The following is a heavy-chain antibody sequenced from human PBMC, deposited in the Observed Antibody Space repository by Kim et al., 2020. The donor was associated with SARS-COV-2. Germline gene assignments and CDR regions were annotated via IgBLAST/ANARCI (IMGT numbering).Heavy chain of an antibody. CDR3: ARLGGYYGASRRYYYYGMDV. Sequence: GESLKISCKGSGYSFTSYWIGWVRQMPGKGLEWMGIIYPGDSDTRYSPSFQGQVTIPADKSISTAYLQWSSLKASDTAMYYCARLGGYYGASRRYYYYGMDVWGQGTTVTVSS. J-gene: IGHJ6*02. V-gene: IGHV5-51*01. CDR1: GYSFTSYW. CDR2: IYPGDSDT. D-gene: IGHD3-10*01.